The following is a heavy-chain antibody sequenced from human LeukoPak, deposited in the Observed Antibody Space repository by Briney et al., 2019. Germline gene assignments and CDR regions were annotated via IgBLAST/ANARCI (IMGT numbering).Heavy chain of an antibody. V-gene: IGHV1-18*01. CDR1: GYTFTSYG. J-gene: IGHJ2*01. Sequence: VSVKVSCKASGYTFTSYGISWVRQAPGQGLEWMGWISAYNGNTNYAQKLQGRVTMTTDTSTSTAYMELRSLRSDDTAVYYCARSTMIVVAPRYFDLWGRGTLVTVSS. D-gene: IGHD3-22*01. CDR2: ISAYNGNT. CDR3: ARSTMIVVAPRYFDL.